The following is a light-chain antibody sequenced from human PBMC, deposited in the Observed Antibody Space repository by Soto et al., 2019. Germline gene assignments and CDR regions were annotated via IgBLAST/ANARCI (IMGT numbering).Light chain of an antibody. CDR1: QSLLQSNGYAY. J-gene: IGKJ1*01. CDR3: MQSLQTWT. V-gene: IGKV2-28*01. Sequence: DIVMTQSPPSLAVTPGEPASISCKSSQSLLQSNGYAYLDWYLQKPGQSPQLLIYLGSNRASGVPDRFSGSGSGTDFTLKISRVEAEDVGVYYCMQSLQTWTFGQGTKVDIK. CDR2: LGS.